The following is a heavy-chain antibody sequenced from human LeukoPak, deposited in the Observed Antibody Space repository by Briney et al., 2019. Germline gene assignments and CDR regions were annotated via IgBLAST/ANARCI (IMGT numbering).Heavy chain of an antibody. D-gene: IGHD3-10*01. Sequence: PGGSLRLSCAASGFTVSSNYMTWVRQAPGKGLEWVSVIYSGGSTSYADSVKGRLTISRDNSKNTLYLQMNSLRGDDTAVYYCARGSGLYFDYWGQGTLVTVSS. V-gene: IGHV3-53*01. CDR3: ARGSGLYFDY. J-gene: IGHJ4*02. CDR1: GFTVSSNY. CDR2: IYSGGST.